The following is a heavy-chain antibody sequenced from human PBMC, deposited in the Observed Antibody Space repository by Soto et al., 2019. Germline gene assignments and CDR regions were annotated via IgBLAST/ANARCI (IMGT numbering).Heavy chain of an antibody. CDR3: ARGLTSVDY. Sequence: QVQLVQSGAEVKNPGASVKVSCKASGYTFTSFYIHWVRQATGQGLEWMSIINPNGGSTNYAQNLQGRVTLTRDTSTNTVYMELSSHRSEDTAVYYCARGLTSVDYWGQGTLVTVSS. CDR1: GYTFTSFY. J-gene: IGHJ4*02. V-gene: IGHV1-46*01. CDR2: INPNGGST.